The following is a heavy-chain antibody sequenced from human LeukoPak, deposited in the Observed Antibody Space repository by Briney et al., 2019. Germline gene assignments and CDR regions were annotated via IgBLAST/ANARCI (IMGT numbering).Heavy chain of an antibody. CDR3: ARIYSSSSSRGAFDI. CDR2: ISSSSSYI. V-gene: IGHV3-21*01. Sequence: GGPLRLSCAASGFTFTSYAISWVRQAPGKGLEWVSSISSSSSYIYYADSVKGRFTISRDNAKNSLYLQMNSLRAEDTAVYYCARIYSSSSSRGAFDIWGQGTMVTVSS. J-gene: IGHJ3*02. D-gene: IGHD6-6*01. CDR1: GFTFTSYA.